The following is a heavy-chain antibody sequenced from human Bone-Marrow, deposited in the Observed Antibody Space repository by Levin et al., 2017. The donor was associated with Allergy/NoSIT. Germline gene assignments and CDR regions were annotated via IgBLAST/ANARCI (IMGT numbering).Heavy chain of an antibody. CDR1: GGSISSYY. Sequence: GSLRLSCTVSGGSISSYYWSWIRQPPGKGLEWIGYIYYSGSTNYNPSLKSRVTISVDTSKNQFSLKLSSVTAADTAVYYCAGIVGARAYYYYGMDVWGQGTTVTVSS. J-gene: IGHJ6*02. D-gene: IGHD1-26*01. CDR2: IYYSGST. V-gene: IGHV4-59*08. CDR3: AGIVGARAYYYYGMDV.